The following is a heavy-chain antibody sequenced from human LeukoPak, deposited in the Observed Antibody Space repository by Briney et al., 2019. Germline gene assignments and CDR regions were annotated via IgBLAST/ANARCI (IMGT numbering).Heavy chain of an antibody. D-gene: IGHD2-8*01. CDR3: ARGGPRSRVSVYYYYGMDV. CDR2: INHSGST. V-gene: IGHV4-34*01. J-gene: IGHJ6*02. CDR1: GGSFSGYY. Sequence: SETLSLTCAVYGGSFSGYYWSWIRQPPGKGLEWIGEINHSGSTNYNPSLKSRVTISVDTSKNQFSLKLSSVTAADTAVYYCARGGPRSRVSVYYYYGMDVWGQGTTVTVSS.